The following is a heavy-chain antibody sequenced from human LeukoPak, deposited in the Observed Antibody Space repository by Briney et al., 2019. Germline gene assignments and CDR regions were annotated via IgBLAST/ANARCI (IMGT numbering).Heavy chain of an antibody. J-gene: IGHJ4*02. Sequence: ASVKVSCKASGYTFTSYGISWVRQAPGQGLEWMGWINPNSGGTNYAQKLQGRVTMTRDTSISTAYIELSRLRSDDTAVYYCARAVAADTEIDYWGQGTLVTVSS. D-gene: IGHD2-15*01. V-gene: IGHV1-2*02. CDR3: ARAVAADTEIDY. CDR2: INPNSGGT. CDR1: GYTFTSYG.